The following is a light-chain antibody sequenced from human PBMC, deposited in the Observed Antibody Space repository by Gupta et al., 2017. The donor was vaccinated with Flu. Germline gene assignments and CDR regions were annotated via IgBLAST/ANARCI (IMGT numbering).Light chain of an antibody. CDR2: GAS. V-gene: IGKV3-15*01. Sequence: QATLSVSPGEKATLSCRASQSVRSNLAWYQQKPGQAPRLLIYGASTRATGIPARFSGSGSGTEFTLTISSLQSEDFAVYYCQQYNTWPLTFGGGSQVEI. CDR1: QSVRSN. CDR3: QQYNTWPLT. J-gene: IGKJ4*01.